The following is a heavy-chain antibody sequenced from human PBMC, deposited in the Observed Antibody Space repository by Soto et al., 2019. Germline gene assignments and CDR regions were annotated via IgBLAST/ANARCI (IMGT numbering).Heavy chain of an antibody. J-gene: IGHJ6*02. CDR2: IDPSDSYT. V-gene: IGHV5-10-1*01. D-gene: IGHD6-6*01. Sequence: PGESLKISCKGSGYSFTSYWISWVRQMPGKGLEWMGRIDPSDSYTNYSPSFQGHVTISADKSISTAYLQWSSLKASDTAMYYCARRSGSSSLYYYYGMDVWGQATTVTASS. CDR1: GYSFTSYW. CDR3: ARRSGSSSLYYYYGMDV.